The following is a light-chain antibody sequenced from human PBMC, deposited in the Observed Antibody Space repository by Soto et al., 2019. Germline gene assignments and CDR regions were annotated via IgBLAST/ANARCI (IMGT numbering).Light chain of an antibody. CDR1: RTINTY. Sequence: DVRMTQSPSSLSASVGAPTTITCRASRTINTYLNWFPQKPGEPPRLLIYGASTLHDGVPSRFSGSGSGADFTLTISGLQPEDFASYHCQQTYSDISFGGGTKVDIK. CDR3: QQTYSDIS. CDR2: GAS. J-gene: IGKJ4*01. V-gene: IGKV1-39*01.